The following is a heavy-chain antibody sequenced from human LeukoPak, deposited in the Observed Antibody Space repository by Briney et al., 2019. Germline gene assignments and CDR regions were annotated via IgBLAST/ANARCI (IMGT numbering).Heavy chain of an antibody. J-gene: IGHJ5*02. V-gene: IGHV1-2*02. Sequence: ASVKVSCKASGYTFTGYYMHWVRQAPGQGLEWMGWINPNSGGTNYAQKFQGRVTMTRDTSISTAYMELSRLRSDDTAVYYCARDPDMVRGVIWKNNWFDPWGQGTLVTVSS. CDR3: ARDPDMVRGVIWKNNWFDP. CDR2: INPNSGGT. CDR1: GYTFTGYY. D-gene: IGHD3-10*01.